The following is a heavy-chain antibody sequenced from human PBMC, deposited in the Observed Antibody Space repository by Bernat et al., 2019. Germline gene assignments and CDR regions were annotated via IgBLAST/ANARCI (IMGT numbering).Heavy chain of an antibody. Sequence: EVQLVESGGGLVKPGGSLRLSCAGSGVTFSDTWLNWVRQAPGKGLEWFGRVKGKIDGETTEYAATVKGRFTISRDDSKNALYLHMNSLKTEDTALYYCTTDFDYWGQGTRVTVSA. CDR2: VKGKIDGETT. CDR1: GVTFSDTW. J-gene: IGHJ4*02. CDR3: TTDFDY. V-gene: IGHV3-15*07.